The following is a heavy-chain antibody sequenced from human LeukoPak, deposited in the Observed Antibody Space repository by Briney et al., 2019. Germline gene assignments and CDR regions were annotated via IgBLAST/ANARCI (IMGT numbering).Heavy chain of an antibody. J-gene: IGHJ5*02. CDR1: GGSISSDY. D-gene: IGHD4-4*01. V-gene: IGHV4-4*07. Sequence: PSETLSLTCTVSGGSISSDYWSWIRQPAGKGLEWIGRIYTSGSTNYNPSLKSRVTMSVDTSKNQFSLKLSSVTAADTAVYYCARNKYSNYLNWFDPWGQGTLVTVSS. CDR2: IYTSGST. CDR3: ARNKYSNYLNWFDP.